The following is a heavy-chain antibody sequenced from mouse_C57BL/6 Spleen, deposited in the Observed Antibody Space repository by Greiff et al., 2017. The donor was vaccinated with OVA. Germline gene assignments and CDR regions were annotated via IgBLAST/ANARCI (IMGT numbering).Heavy chain of an antibody. J-gene: IGHJ2*01. V-gene: IGHV1-82*01. CDR1: GYAFSSSW. CDR2: IYPGDGDT. Sequence: VQVVESGPELVKPGASVKISCKASGYAFSSSWMNWVKQRPGKGLEWIGRIYPGDGDTNYNGKFKGKATLTADKSSSTAYMQLSSLTSEDSAVYFCASYYYGSLDYWGQGTTLTVSS. D-gene: IGHD1-1*01. CDR3: ASYYYGSLDY.